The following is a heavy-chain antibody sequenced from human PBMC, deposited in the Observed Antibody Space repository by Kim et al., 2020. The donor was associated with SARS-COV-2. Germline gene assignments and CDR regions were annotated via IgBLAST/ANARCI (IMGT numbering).Heavy chain of an antibody. CDR3: AKDHESSGWPTFDY. D-gene: IGHD3-22*01. V-gene: IGHV3-30*07. Sequence: YADCVKGRFAVSRDNARNTLYLQMDRLRAEDTALYYCAKDHESSGWPTFDYWGQGTQVTVSS. J-gene: IGHJ4*02.